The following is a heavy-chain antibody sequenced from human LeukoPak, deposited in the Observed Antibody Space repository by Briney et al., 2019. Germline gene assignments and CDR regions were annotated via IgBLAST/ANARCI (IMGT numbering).Heavy chain of an antibody. CDR1: GFTVSSNY. Sequence: GGSLRLSCAASGFTVSSNYMSWVHQAPGKGLEWVSVIYSGGSTYYADSVKGRFTISRDNSKNTLYLQMNSLRAEDTAVYYCARDSRRILPSDWGQGTLVTVSS. CDR3: ARDSRRILPSD. V-gene: IGHV3-66*01. CDR2: IYSGGST. D-gene: IGHD2-15*01. J-gene: IGHJ4*02.